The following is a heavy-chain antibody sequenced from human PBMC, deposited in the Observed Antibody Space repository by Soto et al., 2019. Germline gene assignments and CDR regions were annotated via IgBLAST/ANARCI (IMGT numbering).Heavy chain of an antibody. CDR1: NGAIRRFY. CDR2: IYYSGST. CDR3: AKVKVTGWGAP. V-gene: IGHV4-59*01. Sequence: SVTLSDTWTITNGAIRRFYWSWIRQPPGKGLEWIGYIYYSGSTNYNPSLKSRVTISVDTSTKQFSLKLRSVTAADTAVYYCAKVKVTGWGAPSAQGTLVTV. D-gene: IGHD6-19*01. J-gene: IGHJ5*02.